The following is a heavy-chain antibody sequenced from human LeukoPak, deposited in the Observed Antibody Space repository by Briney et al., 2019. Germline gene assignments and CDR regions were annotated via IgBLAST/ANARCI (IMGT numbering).Heavy chain of an antibody. V-gene: IGHV1-2*02. CDR2: INPNSGGT. CDR3: ARDRNSAGVRVLGVVVIRRDYYYYYMDV. J-gene: IGHJ6*03. D-gene: IGHD3-22*01. CDR1: GYTFTGYY. Sequence: GASVKVSCKASGYTFTGYYMHWVRQAPGQGLEWMGWINPNSGGTNYAQKFQGRVTTTRDTSISTAYMELSRLRSDDTAVYYCARDRNSAGVRVLGVVVIRRDYYYYYMDVWGKGTTVTISS.